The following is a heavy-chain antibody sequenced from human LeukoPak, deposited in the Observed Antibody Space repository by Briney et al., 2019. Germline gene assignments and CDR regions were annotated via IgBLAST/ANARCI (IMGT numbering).Heavy chain of an antibody. CDR2: INPNSGGT. D-gene: IGHD3-10*01. V-gene: IGHV1-2*02. Sequence: ASVKVSCKASGYTFTSYDINWVRQATGQGLEWMGWINPNSGGTNYAQKFQGRVTMTRDTSIRTAYMELGRLRSDDTAMYYCARYYIEGRCFDYWGQGTLVTVSS. J-gene: IGHJ4*02. CDR1: GYTFTSYD. CDR3: ARYYIEGRCFDY.